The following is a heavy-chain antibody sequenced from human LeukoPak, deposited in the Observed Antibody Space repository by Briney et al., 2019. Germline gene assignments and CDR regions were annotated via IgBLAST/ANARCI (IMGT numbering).Heavy chain of an antibody. D-gene: IGHD6-13*01. CDR1: GGSISSYY. CDR3: ARGVYIAAAQYGY. CDR2: IYYSGTT. Sequence: NASETLSLTCTVSGGSISSYYWSWIRQPPGKGLEWIGYIYYSGTTNYNPSLKSRVTISVGTSKNQFSLKLSSVTAADTAVYYCARGVYIAAAQYGYWGQGTLVTVSS. V-gene: IGHV4-59*01. J-gene: IGHJ4*02.